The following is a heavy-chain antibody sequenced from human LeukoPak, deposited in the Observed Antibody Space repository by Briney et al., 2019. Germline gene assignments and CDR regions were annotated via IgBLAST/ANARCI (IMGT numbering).Heavy chain of an antibody. D-gene: IGHD3-22*01. CDR3: TTDRYYDNSELQFQH. V-gene: IGHV3-15*01. J-gene: IGHJ1*01. CDR2: IKRETDGGTI. Sequence: GGSLRLSCSASGFTFSTYWMSWVRQAPGKGLEWLGRIKRETDGGTIDYAAPVKGRFTISRDDSRNTLYLQMDSLKIEDTAVYYCTTDRYYDNSELQFQHWGQGTLVTVSS. CDR1: GFTFSTYW.